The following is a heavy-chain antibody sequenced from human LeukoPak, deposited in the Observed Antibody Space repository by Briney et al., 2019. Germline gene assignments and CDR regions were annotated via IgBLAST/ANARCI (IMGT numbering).Heavy chain of an antibody. D-gene: IGHD2-8*01. Sequence: SETLSLTCTVSGYSISSGYYWGWIRQPPGKGLEWIGSIYHSGSTYYNPSLKSRVTISVDTSKNQFSLKLSSVTAADTAVYYCARILGYCTNGVCAKYYFDYWGQGTLVTVSS. V-gene: IGHV4-38-2*02. J-gene: IGHJ4*02. CDR2: IYHSGST. CDR3: ARILGYCTNGVCAKYYFDY. CDR1: GYSISSGYY.